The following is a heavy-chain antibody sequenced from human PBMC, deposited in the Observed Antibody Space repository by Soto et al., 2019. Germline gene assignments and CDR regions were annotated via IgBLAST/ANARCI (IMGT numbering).Heavy chain of an antibody. CDR2: IIPIFGTA. CDR3: ASWEQLWPGVPNYYYGMDV. Sequence: QVQLVQSGAEVKKPGSSVKVSCKASGGTFSSYAISWVRQAPGQGLEWMGGIIPIFGTANYAQKFQGRVTITADESTSTAYMELSSLRSEDTAVYYCASWEQLWPGVPNYYYGMDVWGQGTTVTVSS. D-gene: IGHD5-18*01. CDR1: GGTFSSYA. J-gene: IGHJ6*02. V-gene: IGHV1-69*01.